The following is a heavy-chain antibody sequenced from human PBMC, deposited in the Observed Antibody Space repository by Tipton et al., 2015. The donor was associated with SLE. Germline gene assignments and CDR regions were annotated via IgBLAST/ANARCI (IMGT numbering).Heavy chain of an antibody. CDR1: GFTVSSNY. J-gene: IGHJ4*02. V-gene: IGHV3-53*05. D-gene: IGHD3-9*01. CDR2: IYSAGST. Sequence: SLRLSCAASGFTVSSNYMSWVRQAPGKGLEWVSVIYSAGSTFYADSVKGRFTVSRDNSKNTLYLHMNSLRPDDTAVYYCARDSSFDYYFDHWGQGTLVTVSS. CDR3: ARDSSFDYYFDH.